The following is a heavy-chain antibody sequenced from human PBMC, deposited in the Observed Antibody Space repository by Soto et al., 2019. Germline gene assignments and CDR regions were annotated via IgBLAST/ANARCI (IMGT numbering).Heavy chain of an antibody. Sequence: PGESLKISCKGSGYSFTSYWISWVRQMPGKGLEWMGRIDPSDSYTNYSPSFQGHVTISADKSISTAYLQWSSLKASDTAMYYCARLTPTYYDFWSGPAGGYSGMDVWGQGTTVTVSS. CDR1: GYSFTSYW. D-gene: IGHD3-3*01. CDR3: ARLTPTYYDFWSGPAGGYSGMDV. CDR2: IDPSDSYT. J-gene: IGHJ6*02. V-gene: IGHV5-10-1*01.